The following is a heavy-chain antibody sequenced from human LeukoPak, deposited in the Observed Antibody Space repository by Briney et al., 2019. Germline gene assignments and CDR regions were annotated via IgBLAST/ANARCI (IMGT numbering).Heavy chain of an antibody. Sequence: GGSLRLSCAASGFTFSSYSMNWVRQAPGKGLEWVSSISSSSSYIYYADSVKGRFTISRDNAKNSLYLQMNSLRAEDTAVYYCARGGGNYDFWSGSRDAFDIWGQGTMVTVSS. CDR2: ISSSSSYI. CDR1: GFTFSSYS. D-gene: IGHD3-3*01. V-gene: IGHV3-21*01. J-gene: IGHJ3*02. CDR3: ARGGGNYDFWSGSRDAFDI.